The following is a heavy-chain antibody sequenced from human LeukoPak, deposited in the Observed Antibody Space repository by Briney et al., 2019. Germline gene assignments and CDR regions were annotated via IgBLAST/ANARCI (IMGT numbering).Heavy chain of an antibody. CDR3: ARDPNGDYIGAFEI. J-gene: IGHJ3*02. D-gene: IGHD4-17*01. CDR2: ISSTSAYI. CDR1: GFALKSYS. V-gene: IGHV3-21*01. Sequence: KPGGSLRLSCAGSGFALKSYSLSWVRQAPGKGLEWVSSISSTSAYIYYADSVKGRFTISRDNVDNVVYLQMNSLGAEDTAVYYCARDPNGDYIGAFEIWGQGTMVTVSS.